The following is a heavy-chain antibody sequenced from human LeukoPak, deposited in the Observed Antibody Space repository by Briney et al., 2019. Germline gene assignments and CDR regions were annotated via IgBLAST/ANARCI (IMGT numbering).Heavy chain of an antibody. CDR1: GYSISSGYY. CDR3: ASLLWSGYFDY. V-gene: IGHV4-38-2*02. D-gene: IGHD3-3*01. J-gene: IGHJ4*02. Sequence: SETLSLTCTVSGYSISSGYYWGWIRQPPGKGLEWIGSIYHSGSTYYNPSLKSRVTISVDTSKNQFSLKLSSVTAADTAVYYCASLLWSGYFDYWGQGTLVTVSS. CDR2: IYHSGST.